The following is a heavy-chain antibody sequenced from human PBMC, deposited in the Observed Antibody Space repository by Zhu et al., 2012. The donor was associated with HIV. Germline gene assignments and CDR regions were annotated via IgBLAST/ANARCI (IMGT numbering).Heavy chain of an antibody. Sequence: EVRLLESGGGLVQPGGSLRLSCAASGFTFSTHAMGWVRQAPGKGLDWVAAISAGAGGTYYADSVEGRFTISRDNSENIVYLDMNSLRAEDTALYYCAKAPYYYDSSGYPVDYWGQGTLVHRLL. CDR2: ISAGAGGT. V-gene: IGHV3-23*01. CDR1: GFTFSTHA. CDR3: AKAPYYYDSSGYPVDY. D-gene: IGHD3-22*01. J-gene: IGHJ4*02.